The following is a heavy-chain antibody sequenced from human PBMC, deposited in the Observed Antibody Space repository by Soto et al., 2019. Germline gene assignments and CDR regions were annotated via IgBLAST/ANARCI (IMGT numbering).Heavy chain of an antibody. D-gene: IGHD6-6*01. CDR2: IIPIFGTA. Sequence: ASVKVSCKASGCTFSSYTINWVRQAPGQGLEWMGGIIPIFGTANYAQKFQGRVTITADESTSTAYMELSSLRSEDTAVYYCAGGSIAAASSNGYDPWGQGTGDTVSS. CDR1: GCTFSSYT. CDR3: AGGSIAAASSNGYDP. J-gene: IGHJ5*02. V-gene: IGHV1-69*13.